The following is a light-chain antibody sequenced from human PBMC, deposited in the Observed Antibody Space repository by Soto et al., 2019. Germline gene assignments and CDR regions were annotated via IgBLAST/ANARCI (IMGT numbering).Light chain of an antibody. J-gene: IGLJ1*01. CDR1: SSDVGGYNY. CDR2: DVS. Sequence: QSALTQPASVSGSPGQSITVSCTGTSSDVGGYNYVSWYQQHPDKAPQLMIYDVSNRPSGVPDRFSGSKSGNTASLTISGLQAEDEADYYCCSYAGTYTYVFGTGTKVTVL. V-gene: IGLV2-11*01. CDR3: CSYAGTYTYV.